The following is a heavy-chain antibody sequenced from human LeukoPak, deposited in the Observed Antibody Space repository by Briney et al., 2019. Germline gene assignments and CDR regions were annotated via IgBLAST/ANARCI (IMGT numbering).Heavy chain of an antibody. J-gene: IGHJ4*02. CDR3: LRELTIFEVAIPAY. CDR1: GSAFTNFY. V-gene: IGHV1-46*01. D-gene: IGHD3-3*01. CDR2: INHRGSRT. Sequence: ASVKLSCKASGSAFTNFYIHWVRQAPGKGLEWMGMINHRGSRTSYAQMFQGRITITRDRYKNTLYMDLNSLRSEDTAVYYCLRELTIFEVAIPAYWGQGTPVTVSS.